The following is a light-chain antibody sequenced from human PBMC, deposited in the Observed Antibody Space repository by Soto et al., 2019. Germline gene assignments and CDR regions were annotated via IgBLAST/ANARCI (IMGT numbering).Light chain of an antibody. CDR2: DVS. J-gene: IGLJ2*01. V-gene: IGLV2-11*01. CDR3: CAYEGSDTYVV. CDR1: SSDVGGYNF. Sequence: QSVLTQPRSVSGSPGQSVTISCTGTSSDVGGYNFVSWYQQHPGKVPRLMIYDVSKRPSGVHDRFAGSKSGNTASLTIAGLQAEDEADYFFCAYEGSDTYVVFGGGTKLPVL.